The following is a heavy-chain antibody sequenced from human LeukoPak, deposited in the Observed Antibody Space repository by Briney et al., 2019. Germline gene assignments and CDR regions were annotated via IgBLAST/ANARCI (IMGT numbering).Heavy chain of an antibody. CDR3: ARDQRDFWSGYFDY. D-gene: IGHD3-3*01. J-gene: IGHJ4*02. CDR2: ISAYNGNT. CDR1: GYTFTSYG. V-gene: IGHV1-18*01. Sequence: ASVKVFCKASGYTFTSYGISWVRQAPGQGLECMGWISAYNGNTNYAQKLQGRVTMTTDTSTSTAYMELRSLRSDDTAVYYCARDQRDFWSGYFDYWGQGTLVTVSS.